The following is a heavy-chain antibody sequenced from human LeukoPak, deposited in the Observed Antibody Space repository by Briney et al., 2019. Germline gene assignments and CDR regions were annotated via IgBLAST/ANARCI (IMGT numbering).Heavy chain of an antibody. CDR1: GFTFSSYW. Sequence: GGSLRLSCAASGFTFSSYWMSWVRQAPGKWLEWVANIKQDGSEKYYVDSVKGRFTISRDNAKKSLYLQMNSLRAEDTAVYYCAREGSRVVVPRYFDYWGQGTLVTVSS. CDR2: IKQDGSEK. V-gene: IGHV3-7*01. CDR3: AREGSRVVVPRYFDY. D-gene: IGHD3-22*01. J-gene: IGHJ4*02.